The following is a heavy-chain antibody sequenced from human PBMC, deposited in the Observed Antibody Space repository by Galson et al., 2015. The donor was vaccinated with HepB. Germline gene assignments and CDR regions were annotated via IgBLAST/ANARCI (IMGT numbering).Heavy chain of an antibody. D-gene: IGHD1-26*01. CDR3: ARWAFDSLDY. J-gene: IGHJ4*02. CDR2: IDATATHI. Sequence: SLRLSCAASGFSFSIYSMDWVRQAPGEGLEWVSSIDATATHIYYADSVKGRFTISRDNAKKSLYLQMNSLRAEDTAVYYCARWAFDSLDYWGQGILVTVSS. V-gene: IGHV3-21*01. CDR1: GFSFSIYS.